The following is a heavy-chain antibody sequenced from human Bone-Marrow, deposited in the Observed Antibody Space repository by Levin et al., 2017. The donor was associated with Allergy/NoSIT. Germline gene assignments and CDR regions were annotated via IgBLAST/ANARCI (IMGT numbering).Heavy chain of an antibody. D-gene: IGHD6-13*01. CDR2: ISYDGTNK. CDR1: GFTFSSYN. CDR3: ARPRVRSGYYGMDV. Sequence: GGSLRLSCAASGFTFSSYNMHWVRQAPGRGLEWVAVISYDGTNKNYADSVKGRFAISRDNSKNTLYLHMNSLRIEDTAVYYCARPRVRSGYYGMDVWGQGTTVTVSS. V-gene: IGHV3-30*09. J-gene: IGHJ6*02.